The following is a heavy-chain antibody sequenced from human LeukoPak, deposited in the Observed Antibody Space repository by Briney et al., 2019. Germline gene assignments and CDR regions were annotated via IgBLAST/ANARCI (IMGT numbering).Heavy chain of an antibody. Sequence: GGSLRLSCAASGFTFSSYWMSWVRQAPGKGLERVANIEQDGSEKYYVDSVKGRFTISRDNAKNSLYLQMNSLRAEDTAVYYCASSPVAVAGTYYYYYYYMDVWGKGTTVTVSS. CDR1: GFTFSSYW. CDR2: IEQDGSEK. J-gene: IGHJ6*03. CDR3: ASSPVAVAGTYYYYYYYMDV. D-gene: IGHD6-19*01. V-gene: IGHV3-7*01.